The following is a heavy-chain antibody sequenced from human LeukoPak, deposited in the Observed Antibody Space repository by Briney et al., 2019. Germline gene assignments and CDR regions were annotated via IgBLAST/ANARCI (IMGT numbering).Heavy chain of an antibody. Sequence: GGSLRLSCAASGFTFNGYAMHWVRQAPGKGLGWVSLISGDGGSTYYADSVKGRFTISRDNSKNSLYLQMNSLRTEDTALYYCAKDLIAAAVLAYWGQGTLVTVSS. CDR1: GFTFNGYA. J-gene: IGHJ4*02. V-gene: IGHV3-43*02. D-gene: IGHD6-13*01. CDR3: AKDLIAAAVLAY. CDR2: ISGDGGST.